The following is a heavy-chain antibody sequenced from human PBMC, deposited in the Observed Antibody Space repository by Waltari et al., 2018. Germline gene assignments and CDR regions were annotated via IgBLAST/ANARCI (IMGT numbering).Heavy chain of an antibody. D-gene: IGHD1-1*01. J-gene: IGHJ4*02. Sequence: EVQLVESGGGLVQPGGSLRLSCAASGFIFSHYWMGWVRQGPGGGLEWVGEIRLMGSEKYDGVSVKGRFTISRDNAENKLYLQRNSLGAEDTAVYYCAKDLGSGGGTTEFDHWGQGTLVTVSS. V-gene: IGHV3-7*01. CDR3: AKDLGSGGGTTEFDH. CDR1: GFIFSHYW. CDR2: IRLMGSEK.